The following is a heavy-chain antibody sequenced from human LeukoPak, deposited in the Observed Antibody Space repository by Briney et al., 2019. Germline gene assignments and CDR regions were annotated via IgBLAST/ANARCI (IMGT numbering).Heavy chain of an antibody. CDR2: INPNSGGT. Sequence: ASVKVSCKASGYTFTGYYMHWVRQAPGQGLEWMGWINPNSGGTNYAQKFQGRVTMTRDTSISTAYMELSRLRSDDTAVYYCARDLQAPSGSYDPVDYWGQGTLVTVSS. D-gene: IGHD1-26*01. CDR1: GYTFTGYY. V-gene: IGHV1-2*02. CDR3: ARDLQAPSGSYDPVDY. J-gene: IGHJ4*02.